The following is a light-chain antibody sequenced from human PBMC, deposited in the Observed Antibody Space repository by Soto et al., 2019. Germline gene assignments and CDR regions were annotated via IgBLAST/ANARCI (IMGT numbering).Light chain of an antibody. CDR3: QQYGSSPRA. Sequence: ESVLTQSPGTLSLSPGERATLSCRASQSVTSTYFAWYQKKPGQAPRLLIYGASSRATGIPDRFSGSGSGTDFTLTISRLEPEDFAMYYCQQYGSSPRAFGQGTKVEIK. CDR2: GAS. J-gene: IGKJ1*01. CDR1: QSVTSTY. V-gene: IGKV3-20*01.